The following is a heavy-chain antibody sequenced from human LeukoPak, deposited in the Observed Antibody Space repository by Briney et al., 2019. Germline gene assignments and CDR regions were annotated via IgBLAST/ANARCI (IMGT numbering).Heavy chain of an antibody. CDR3: AKGNFGDYGADY. CDR2: INWNGGST. D-gene: IGHD4-17*01. J-gene: IGHJ4*02. CDR1: GFTFDDYG. V-gene: IGHV3-20*04. Sequence: GGSLRLSCAASGFTFDDYGMSWVRQAPGKGLEWVSGINWNGGSTGYADSVKGRFAISRDNAKNSLYLQMDSLRAEDTAVYYCAKGNFGDYGADYWGQGTLVTVSS.